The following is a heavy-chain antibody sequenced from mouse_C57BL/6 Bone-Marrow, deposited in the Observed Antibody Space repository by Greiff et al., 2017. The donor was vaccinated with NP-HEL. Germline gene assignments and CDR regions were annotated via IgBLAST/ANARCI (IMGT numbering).Heavy chain of an antibody. CDR1: GFTFSSYA. CDR3: ARDGWDDFDY. Sequence: EVQLVESGGGLVKPGGSLKLSCAASGFTFSSYAMSWVRQTPEKWLEWVATISDGGSYTYYPDNVKGRFTISRDNAKNNLYLQMSHLKSEDTAMYYCARDGWDDFDYWGQGTTLTVSS. CDR2: ISDGGSYT. J-gene: IGHJ2*01. D-gene: IGHD4-1*01. V-gene: IGHV5-4*01.